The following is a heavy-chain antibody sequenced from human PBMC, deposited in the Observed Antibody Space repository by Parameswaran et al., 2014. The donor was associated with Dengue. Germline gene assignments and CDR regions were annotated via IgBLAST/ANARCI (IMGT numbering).Heavy chain of an antibody. CDR2: IFHNGNT. D-gene: IGHD1-26*01. V-gene: IGHV4-59*01. CDR3: AMKEGGYGGYSDKRVGVSGFDI. Sequence: WIRQPPGKGLEWIGYIFHNGNTNYNPSLKSRVTMSLDRSKNQISLKLTSVTAADTAVYYCAMKEGGYGGYSDKRVGVSGFDIWGQGTMVTVSS. J-gene: IGHJ3*02.